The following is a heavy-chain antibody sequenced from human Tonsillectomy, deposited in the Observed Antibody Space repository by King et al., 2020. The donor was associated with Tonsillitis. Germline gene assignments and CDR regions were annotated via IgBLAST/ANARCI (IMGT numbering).Heavy chain of an antibody. CDR1: GGSISSSSYY. D-gene: IGHD5-18*01. V-gene: IGHV4-39*01. Sequence: QLQESGPGLVKPSETLSLTCTVSGGSISSSSYYWGWIRQPPGKGLEWIGSINYSGSTYYNPSLKSRVTISVDTSKNQFSLKLSSVTAADTAVYYCARLSGYSYGYAFDIWGQGTMVTVSS. CDR3: ARLSGYSYGYAFDI. J-gene: IGHJ3*02. CDR2: INYSGST.